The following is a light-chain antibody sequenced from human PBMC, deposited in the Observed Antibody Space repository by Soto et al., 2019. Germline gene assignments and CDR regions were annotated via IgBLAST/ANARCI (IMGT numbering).Light chain of an antibody. CDR2: GAF. Sequence: EIVLPQSPGTLSLSPGERATFSGRSSQSVSSNYLAWYQQKPGQAPRLLIYGAFKRATGIPDRFSGSGSGTDFTLTISRMEPEDFAVYCCQQYGSSPRTFGQGTKVDIK. CDR3: QQYGSSPRT. J-gene: IGKJ1*01. CDR1: QSVSSNY. V-gene: IGKV3-20*01.